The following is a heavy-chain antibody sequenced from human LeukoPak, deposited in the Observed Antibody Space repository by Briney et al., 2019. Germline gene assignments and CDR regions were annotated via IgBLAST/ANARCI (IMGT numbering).Heavy chain of an antibody. J-gene: IGHJ6*02. CDR2: INHSGST. Sequence: PSETLSLTCAVYGGSFNTYYWSWIRQPPGKGLEWIGEINHSGSTNYSPSLKSRVTISVDTSKSQFFLKLSSVTAADTAVYYCARGDRWLQPRVYYYYGMDVWGQGTTVTVSS. CDR1: GGSFNTYY. D-gene: IGHD5-24*01. V-gene: IGHV4-34*01. CDR3: ARGDRWLQPRVYYYYGMDV.